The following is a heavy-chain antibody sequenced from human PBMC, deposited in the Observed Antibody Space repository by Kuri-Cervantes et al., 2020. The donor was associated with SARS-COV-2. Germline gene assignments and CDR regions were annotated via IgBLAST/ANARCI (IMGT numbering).Heavy chain of an antibody. CDR1: GYSISSGYY. CDR2: IYTSGST. Sequence: ESLKISCAVSGYSISSGYYWGWIRQPAGKGLEWIGRIYTSGSTNYNPSLKSRVTMSVDTSKNQFSLKLSSVTAADTAVYYCARVPRHICSSTSCYILGRGNYYYMDVWGKRTTVTVSS. J-gene: IGHJ6*03. D-gene: IGHD2-2*02. CDR3: ARVPRHICSSTSCYILGRGNYYYMDV. V-gene: IGHV4-4*07.